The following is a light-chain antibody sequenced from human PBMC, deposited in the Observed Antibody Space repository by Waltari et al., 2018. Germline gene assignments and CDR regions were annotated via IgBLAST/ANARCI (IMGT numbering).Light chain of an antibody. Sequence: QAGLTQPPSVSKGLRQTATLTCTGNSNNVGNQGAAWLQQHQGHPPKLLSYRNNNRPAGISEIFSASRSGNAASLTISGLQPEDEADYYCSAWDSSLSAWVFGGETKLTVL. CDR2: RNN. CDR1: SNNVGNQG. J-gene: IGLJ3*02. CDR3: SAWDSSLSAWV. V-gene: IGLV10-54*01.